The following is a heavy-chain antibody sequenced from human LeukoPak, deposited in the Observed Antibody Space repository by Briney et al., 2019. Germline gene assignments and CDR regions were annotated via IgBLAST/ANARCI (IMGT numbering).Heavy chain of an antibody. V-gene: IGHV4-4*09. CDR2: IFTGGT. CDR3: AKRLRTYCDY. J-gene: IGHJ4*02. Sequence: NPSETLSFTCAVSGGYISAYYWNWIRQPPGKGLEWIGYIFTGGTTYNNPLNSRVTISVDTSKNQFSLKLSSVTAADTAVFYCAKRLRTYCDYWDQGSVVTVSA. CDR1: GGYISAYY.